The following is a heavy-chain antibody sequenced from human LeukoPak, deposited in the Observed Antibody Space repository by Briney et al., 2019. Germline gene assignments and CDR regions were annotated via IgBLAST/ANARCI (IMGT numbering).Heavy chain of an antibody. J-gene: IGHJ4*02. Sequence: GGSLRLSCAASGFTFSSYSMNWVRQAPGKGLEWVSSISSGNTYINYADSVKGRFTISRDNAKRSMYLQMNSLRAEDTAVYFCARDDRAARLDSWGQGTPVTVSS. CDR3: ARDDRAARLDS. CDR2: ISSGNTYI. V-gene: IGHV3-21*01. CDR1: GFTFSSYS. D-gene: IGHD6-6*01.